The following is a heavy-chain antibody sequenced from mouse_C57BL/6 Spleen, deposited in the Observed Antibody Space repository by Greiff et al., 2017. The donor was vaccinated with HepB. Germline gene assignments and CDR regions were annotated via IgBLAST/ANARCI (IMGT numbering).Heavy chain of an antibody. V-gene: IGHV1-9*01. CDR1: GYTFTGYW. J-gene: IGHJ4*01. CDR2: ILPGSGST. D-gene: IGHD1-1*01. CDR3: ARSVTTSVGGPMDY. Sequence: QVQLQQSGAELMKPGASVKLSCKATGYTFTGYWIEWVKQRPGHGLEWIGEILPGSGSTNYNEKFKGKATFTADTSSNTAYMQLSSLTTEDSAIYYGARSVTTSVGGPMDYWGQGTSVTVSS.